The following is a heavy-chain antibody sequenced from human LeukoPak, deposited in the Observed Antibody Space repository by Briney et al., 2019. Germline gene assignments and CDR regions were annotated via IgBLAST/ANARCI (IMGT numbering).Heavy chain of an antibody. CDR1: GFTFSSYA. D-gene: IGHD3-10*01. CDR2: IGGRDGST. Sequence: GGSLRLSCAASGFTFSSYAMSWVRQAPGKGLEWVSAIGGRDGSTYYADSVKGRFTISRDNSKNTLYVQMNSLRAEDTAVYYCAKGHYYGSGSLDYWGQGTLVTVFS. V-gene: IGHV3-23*01. J-gene: IGHJ4*02. CDR3: AKGHYYGSGSLDY.